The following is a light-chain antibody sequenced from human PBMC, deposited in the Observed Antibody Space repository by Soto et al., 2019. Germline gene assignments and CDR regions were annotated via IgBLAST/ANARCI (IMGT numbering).Light chain of an antibody. Sequence: DVQMTQSPSSLSAYVVDRVNITFRASQSISYYLNWYQQKPGKAPKLLIYGASNLETGVPSRFSGSGSGTDFTFTISSLQAEDIATYFCQQYDSVFTFGQGTRLEIK. J-gene: IGKJ5*01. CDR2: GAS. CDR1: QSISYY. CDR3: QQYDSVFT. V-gene: IGKV1-33*01.